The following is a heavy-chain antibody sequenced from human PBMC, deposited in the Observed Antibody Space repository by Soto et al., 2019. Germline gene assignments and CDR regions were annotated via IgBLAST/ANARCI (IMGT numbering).Heavy chain of an antibody. CDR1: GGTFSSYA. D-gene: IGHD5-12*01. CDR2: IIPIFGTA. CDR3: ARGGRDGYKSGVPFDL. V-gene: IGHV1-69*01. Sequence: QVQLVQSGAEVKKPGSSVKVSCKASGGTFSSYAISWVRQAPGQGLEWMGGIIPIFGTANYAPKFQGRVTITADESTSTAYMELSSLRSEDTAVYYCARGGRDGYKSGVPFDLWGRGTLVTVSS. J-gene: IGHJ2*01.